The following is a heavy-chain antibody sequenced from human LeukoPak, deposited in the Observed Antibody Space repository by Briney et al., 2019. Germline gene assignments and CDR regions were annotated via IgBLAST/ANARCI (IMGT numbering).Heavy chain of an antibody. J-gene: IGHJ4*02. CDR1: GGSISSYY. CDR3: AREKGGSGSESYFDY. V-gene: IGHV4-59*01. CDR2: IYYSGST. D-gene: IGHD6-19*01. Sequence: PSETLSLTCTVSGGSISSYYWSWIRQPPGKGLEWIGYIYYSGSTNYNPSLKSRVTISVDTSKNQFSLKLSSVTAADTAVYYCAREKGGSGSESYFDYWGQGTLVTVSS.